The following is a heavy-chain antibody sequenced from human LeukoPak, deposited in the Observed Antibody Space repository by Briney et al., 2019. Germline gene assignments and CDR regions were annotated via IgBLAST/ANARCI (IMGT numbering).Heavy chain of an antibody. CDR3: ARERPYNLDY. D-gene: IGHD1-1*01. V-gene: IGHV1-18*01. CDR2: ISVCMGNT. Sequence: ASVKVSCKASGYTFTSYGISWLRQAPGQGLEWMGWISVCMGNTNYAQKLQGRVTMTTDTSTNTAYMELRSLRSDDTAVYYCARERPYNLDYWGQGTLVIVSS. J-gene: IGHJ4*02. CDR1: GYTFTSYG.